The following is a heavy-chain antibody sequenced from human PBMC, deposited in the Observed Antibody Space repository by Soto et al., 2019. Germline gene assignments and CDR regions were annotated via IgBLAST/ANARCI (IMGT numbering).Heavy chain of an antibody. CDR2: IYYSGST. J-gene: IGHJ4*02. CDR1: GCSISSGGYY. Sequence: SESLSLTCTVSGCSISSGGYYWSWIRQHPGKGLEWIGYIYYSGSTYYNPSLKSRVTISVDTSKNQFSLKLSSVTATDTAVYYCGGAIDSSSLRYFDYWGQGTLVTVSS. V-gene: IGHV4-31*03. D-gene: IGHD6-13*01. CDR3: GGAIDSSSLRYFDY.